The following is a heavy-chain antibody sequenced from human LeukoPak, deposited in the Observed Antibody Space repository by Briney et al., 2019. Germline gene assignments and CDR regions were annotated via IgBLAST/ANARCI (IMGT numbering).Heavy chain of an antibody. CDR3: ARAKGVAVAGTWWLSNYFDY. V-gene: IGHV1-2*02. D-gene: IGHD6-19*01. J-gene: IGHJ4*02. CDR1: GYTFTGYY. CDR2: INPNSGGT. Sequence: ASVKVSCKASGYTFTGYYMHWVRQAPGQGLEWMGWINPNSGGTNYAQKLQGRVTMTRDTSISTAYMELSRLRSDDTAVYYCARAKGVAVAGTWWLSNYFDYWGQGTLVTVSS.